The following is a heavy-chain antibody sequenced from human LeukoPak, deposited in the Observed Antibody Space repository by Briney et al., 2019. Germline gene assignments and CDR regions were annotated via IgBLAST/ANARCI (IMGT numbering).Heavy chain of an antibody. V-gene: IGHV3-23*01. CDR1: GFSFSNNA. D-gene: IGHD3-10*01. J-gene: IGHJ4*02. CDR2: LSSRGDA. Sequence: GGSLRLSCAASGFSFSNNAMAWVRQVPGKGLEWVSGLSSRGDASYADSVLGRFTISRDTSKNALCLQMNSLTAGDTATYFCAKRRVVRGHFFDYWGQGTLVIVSS. CDR3: AKRRVVRGHFFDY.